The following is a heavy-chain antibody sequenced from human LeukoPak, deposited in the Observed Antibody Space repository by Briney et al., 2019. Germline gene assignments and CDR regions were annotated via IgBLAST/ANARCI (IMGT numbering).Heavy chain of an antibody. CDR3: AAIAAAGIAY. V-gene: IGHV1-58*01. CDR1: GSTFTISA. CDR2: IVVGSGNT. J-gene: IGHJ4*02. Sequence: SVTVSCKSSGSTFTISAVPWVRQARGQRLEWIGWIVVGSGNTKYAQKFQERVTITRDMSTSTAYMELSSLRSEDTAVYYCAAIAAAGIAYWGQGTLVTVSS. D-gene: IGHD6-13*01.